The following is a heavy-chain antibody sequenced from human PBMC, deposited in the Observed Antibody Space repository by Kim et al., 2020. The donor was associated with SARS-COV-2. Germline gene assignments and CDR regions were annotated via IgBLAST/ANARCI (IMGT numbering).Heavy chain of an antibody. V-gene: IGHV3-33*08. CDR2: IWYDGSNN. J-gene: IGHJ4*02. Sequence: GGSLRLSCAPSGLSFSTSGMNWVRQAPGKGLEWVATIWYDGSNNYYPDSVKGRFTVSRDNSKNTLYLQMNSLRAEDTAVYYCARGNCGTATCYTGGTYFDYWVRGTLAT. D-gene: IGHD2-2*02. CDR1: GLSFSTSG. CDR3: ARGNCGTATCYTGGTYFDY.